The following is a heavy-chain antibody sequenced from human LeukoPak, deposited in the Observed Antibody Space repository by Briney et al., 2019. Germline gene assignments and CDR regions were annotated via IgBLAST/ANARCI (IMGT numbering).Heavy chain of an antibody. CDR2: IKKDGSES. CDR1: GFTFSTSW. CDR3: ARGRYSGTTYYFDY. D-gene: IGHD5-12*01. Sequence: GSLRLSCAASGFTFSTSWMSWVRQVPGKGLEWVANIKKDGSESYYVDSVKGRFTNSRDNAKNSLYLQMNSLRAEDTAMYYCARGRYSGTTYYFDYWGQGTLVTVSS. J-gene: IGHJ4*02. V-gene: IGHV3-7*03.